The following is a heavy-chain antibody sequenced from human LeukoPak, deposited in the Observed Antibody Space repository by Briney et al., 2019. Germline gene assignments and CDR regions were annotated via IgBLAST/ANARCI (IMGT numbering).Heavy chain of an antibody. D-gene: IGHD2/OR15-2a*01. Sequence: QSGGSLRLSCSVTGFSFSTYVLSWVWQAPGRGLEWVSSISGGGHDTYYAESVKGRLTISRDNSKNTLYLQMNSLRAEDTAVYYCAKRRIDTIYSCNFVRWGQGTLVTVSS. CDR1: GFSFSTYV. V-gene: IGHV3-23*01. J-gene: IGHJ4*02. CDR3: AKRRIDTIYSCNFVR. CDR2: ISGGGHDT.